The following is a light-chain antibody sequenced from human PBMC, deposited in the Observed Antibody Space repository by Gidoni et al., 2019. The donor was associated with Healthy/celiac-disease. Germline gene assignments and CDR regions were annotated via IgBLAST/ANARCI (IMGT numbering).Light chain of an antibody. V-gene: IGKV3-11*01. J-gene: IGKJ5*01. CDR2: DAS. CDR1: QSVSSY. CDR3: QQRSSWPSIT. Sequence: EIVLTQSPATLSLSPGERATLSCRASQSVSSYLAWYQQKPGPGPRLLIYDASNRATGIPARFSGSGSGTDFTLTISSLEPEDFAVYYCQQRSSWPSITFGQGTRLEIK.